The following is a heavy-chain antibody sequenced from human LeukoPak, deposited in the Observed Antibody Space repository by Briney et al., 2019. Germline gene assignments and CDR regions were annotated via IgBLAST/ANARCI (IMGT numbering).Heavy chain of an antibody. CDR3: AREGSDYYDSSGYSEGAAFDI. V-gene: IGHV1-46*01. CDR2: INPSGGST. Sequence: ASVKVSCKASGYTFTSYYMHWVRQAPGQGLEWMGIINPSGGSTSYAQKFQGRVTMTRDTSTSTVYMELSSLRSEDTAVYYCAREGSDYYDSSGYSEGAAFDIWGQGTMATVSS. CDR1: GYTFTSYY. D-gene: IGHD3-22*01. J-gene: IGHJ3*02.